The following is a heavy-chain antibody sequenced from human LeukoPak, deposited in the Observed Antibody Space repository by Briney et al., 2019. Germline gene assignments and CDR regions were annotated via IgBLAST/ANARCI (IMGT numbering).Heavy chain of an antibody. CDR2: IYTSGST. CDR1: GSSISSYY. V-gene: IGHV4-4*07. Sequence: PSETLSLTCTVSGSSISSYYWSWIRQPAGKGLEWIGRIYTSGSTNYNPSLKSRVTMSVDTSKNQFSLKLSSVTAADTAVYYCARRLYGSGSYYAGDAFDIWGQGTMVTVSS. J-gene: IGHJ3*02. D-gene: IGHD3-10*01. CDR3: ARRLYGSGSYYAGDAFDI.